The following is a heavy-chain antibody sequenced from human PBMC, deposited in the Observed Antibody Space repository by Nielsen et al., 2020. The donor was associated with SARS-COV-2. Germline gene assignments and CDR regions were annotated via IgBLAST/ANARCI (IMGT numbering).Heavy chain of an antibody. J-gene: IGHJ4*02. CDR1: GGPIKTSSFY. D-gene: IGHD3-10*01. V-gene: IGHV4-39*01. CDR2: IYYTGAT. Sequence: SETLSLTCTVSGGPIKTSSFYWGWVRQSPGQGLQWIGSIYYTGATYYNPSLKSRVIISADTSENQLSLRLNSVTAADTAVYYCARHLYGSGSQPLDNWDQGTLVTVSS. CDR3: ARHLYGSGSQPLDN.